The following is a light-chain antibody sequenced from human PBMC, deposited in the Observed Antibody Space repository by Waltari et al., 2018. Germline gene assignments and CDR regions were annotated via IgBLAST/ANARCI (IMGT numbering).Light chain of an antibody. CDR1: SLRSYY. V-gene: IGLV3-19*01. J-gene: IGLJ3*02. Sequence: SSELTQDPAVSVALGQTVRLTCQGDSLRSYYASWYQPNPGQAPVLVIYGKNNRPSGIPDRFSGSSSGNTASLTITGAQAEDEADYYCNSRDSSGNRVFGGGTKLTVL. CDR3: NSRDSSGNRV. CDR2: GKN.